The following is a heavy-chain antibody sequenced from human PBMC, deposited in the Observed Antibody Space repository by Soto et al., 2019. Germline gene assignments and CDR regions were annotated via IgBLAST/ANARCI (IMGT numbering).Heavy chain of an antibody. CDR3: ARGLNIVATSTGPSFDY. CDR1: GGSFSGYY. CDR2: INHSGST. V-gene: IGHV4-34*01. J-gene: IGHJ4*02. Sequence: SETLSLTCAVYGGSFSGYYWSWIRQPPGKGLEWIGEINHSGSTNYNPSLKSRVTISVETSKNQFSLKLSSVTAADTAVYYCARGLNIVATSTGPSFDYWGQGTLVTVSS. D-gene: IGHD5-12*01.